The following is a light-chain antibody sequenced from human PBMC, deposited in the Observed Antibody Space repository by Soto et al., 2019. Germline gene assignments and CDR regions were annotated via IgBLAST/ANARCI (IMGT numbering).Light chain of an antibody. V-gene: IGKV1-5*01. CDR1: QSISHW. J-gene: IGKJ2*01. CDR2: DAS. Sequence: DIQMTQSPSTLSAFVGDTVTITCRASQSISHWLAWYQQRPGRAPKLLIYDASSLESGVPSRFSGSGSGTEFTLSVSSLQPDDFATYSWQQYSAYPYTFGQGTKLEIK. CDR3: QQYSAYPYT.